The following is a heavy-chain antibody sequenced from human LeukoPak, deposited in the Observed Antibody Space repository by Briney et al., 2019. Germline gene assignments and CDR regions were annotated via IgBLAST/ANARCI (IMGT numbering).Heavy chain of an antibody. J-gene: IGHJ4*02. CDR2: IYPGDSDT. CDR1: GYSFNTYW. Sequence: GESLKISCKGSGYSFNTYWIAWVRQMPGKGLEWMGIIYPGDSDTRYSPSFQGQVTISADKSISTAYLQWSSLTASDTAMYYCARQNCGGDCYLDYWGQGTLVTVSS. D-gene: IGHD2-21*02. V-gene: IGHV5-51*01. CDR3: ARQNCGGDCYLDY.